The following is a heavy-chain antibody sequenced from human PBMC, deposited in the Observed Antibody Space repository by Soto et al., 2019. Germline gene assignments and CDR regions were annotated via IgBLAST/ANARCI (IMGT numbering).Heavy chain of an antibody. D-gene: IGHD2-15*01. Sequence: SLRLSCAASGFTFSSYAMHWVRQAPGKGLEWVAVISYDGSNKYYADSVKGRFTISRDNSKNTLYLQMNSLRAEDTAVYYCARDGWWRPFDYWGQGTLVTVSS. CDR3: ARDGWWRPFDY. J-gene: IGHJ4*02. CDR2: ISYDGSNK. CDR1: GFTFSSYA. V-gene: IGHV3-30-3*01.